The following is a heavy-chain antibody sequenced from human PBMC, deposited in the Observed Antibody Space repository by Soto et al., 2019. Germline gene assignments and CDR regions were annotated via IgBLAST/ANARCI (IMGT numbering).Heavy chain of an antibody. CDR1: GASISRFY. J-gene: IGHJ4*02. CDR3: AKTTGSPGVDH. V-gene: IGHV4-59*01. D-gene: IGHD1-1*01. CDR2: IYNCEST. Sequence: QVQLQESGPGLVKPSETMSLTCSASGASISRFYWNWIRQPPGKGLEWIGPIYNCESTNYNPSPKSGVTISVDTSKHHFSLKLTSVTPADTAVYYRAKTTGSPGVDHWSPGTVVTVSS.